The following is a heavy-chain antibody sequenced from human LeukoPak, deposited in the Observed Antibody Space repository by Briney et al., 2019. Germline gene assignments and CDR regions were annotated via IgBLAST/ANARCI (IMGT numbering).Heavy chain of an antibody. CDR2: INPNSGGT. CDR1: GYTFTGYY. J-gene: IGHJ4*02. CDR3: ARDYYDSSGYPRLFDY. D-gene: IGHD3-22*01. Sequence: ASVKVSCKASGYTFTGYYMHWVRQAPGQGLEWMGWINPNSGGTNYAQKFQSRVTMTRDTSISTAYMELSRLRSDDTAVYYCARDYYDSSGYPRLFDYWGQGTLVTVSS. V-gene: IGHV1-2*02.